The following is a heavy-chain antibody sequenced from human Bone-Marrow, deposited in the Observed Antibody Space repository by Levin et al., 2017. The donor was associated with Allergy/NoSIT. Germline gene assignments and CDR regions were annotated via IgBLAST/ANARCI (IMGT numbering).Heavy chain of an antibody. V-gene: IGHV1-18*01. CDR1: GYTFTDYG. Sequence: ASVKVSCEASGYTFTDYGISWVRQAPGQGLEWMGWINNNNGKTHYAQKFQGRVTMTTDTSTNTAYMELRSLRSDDTAVYYCARGFDCWGQGAPVTVSS. CDR3: ARGFDC. CDR2: INNNNGKT. J-gene: IGHJ4*02.